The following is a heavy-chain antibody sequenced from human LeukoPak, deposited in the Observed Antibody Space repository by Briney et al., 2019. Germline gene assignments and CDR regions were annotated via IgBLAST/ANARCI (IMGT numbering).Heavy chain of an antibody. V-gene: IGHV1-18*01. D-gene: IGHD2-2*01. Sequence: ASVNASFKASGYTFTSYGISWVRQAPGQGLEWMGWISAYNGNTNYAQKLQGRVTMTTDTSTSTAYMELRSLRSDDTAVYYCARAVLYCSSTSCYFDYWGQGTLVTVSS. CDR1: GYTFTSYG. J-gene: IGHJ4*02. CDR2: ISAYNGNT. CDR3: ARAVLYCSSTSCYFDY.